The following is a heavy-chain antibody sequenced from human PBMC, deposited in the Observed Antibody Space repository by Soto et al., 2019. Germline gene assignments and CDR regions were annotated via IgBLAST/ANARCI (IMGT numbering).Heavy chain of an antibody. D-gene: IGHD3-22*01. CDR2: MNPHSGNT. CDR1: GYTFTGYD. V-gene: IGHV1-8*01. CDR3: ASGRVIIGVDN. Sequence: QVQLVQSGAEVKKPGASVKVSCKASGYTFTGYDINSARQATGRGLEWMGWMNPHSGNTNHAQKFQGRVPMTRETAIITAYMELSSLRSEDTAMYYSASGRVIIGVDNWGQGTMVTVSS. J-gene: IGHJ3*02.